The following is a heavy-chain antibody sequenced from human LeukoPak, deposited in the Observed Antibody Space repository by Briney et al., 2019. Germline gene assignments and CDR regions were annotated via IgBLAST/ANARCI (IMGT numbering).Heavy chain of an antibody. CDR3: TKERGSSGYFDS. CDR2: ISWNGVST. Sequence: GGSLRLSCAASGFTFDDYNMHWVRQAPGKGLEWVSLISWNGVSTYYADTVKGRFTISRDNRKNSLYLQMNSLRTEDTALYYCTKERGSSGYFDSWGRGTLVTVSS. V-gene: IGHV3-43*01. CDR1: GFTFDDYN. D-gene: IGHD3-10*01. J-gene: IGHJ4*02.